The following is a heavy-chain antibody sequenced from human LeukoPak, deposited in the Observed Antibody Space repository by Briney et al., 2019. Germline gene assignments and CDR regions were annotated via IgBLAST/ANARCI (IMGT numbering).Heavy chain of an antibody. CDR1: GGTFSSYA. V-gene: IGHV1-69*04. D-gene: IGHD5-24*01. Sequence: SVKVSCKASGGTFSSYAISWVRQAPGQGLEWMGRIIPILGIANYAQKFQGRVTITADKSTSTAYMELSSLRSEDTAVYYCARDWSGDGYNLYYFDYWGQGTLVTVSS. CDR2: IIPILGIA. CDR3: ARDWSGDGYNLYYFDY. J-gene: IGHJ4*02.